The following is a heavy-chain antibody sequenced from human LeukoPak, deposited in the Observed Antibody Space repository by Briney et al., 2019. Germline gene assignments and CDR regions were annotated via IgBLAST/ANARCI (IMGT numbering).Heavy chain of an antibody. CDR1: GYRFTSYG. Sequence: ASVKVSCKASGYRFTSYGISWVRQAPGLGLEWMGWISGYNGNTNYAQKLQGRVTMTTDTSTSTAYMELRSLRSDDTAVYYCAREYCSTTRCYMADYWGQGTLVTVSS. CDR2: ISGYNGNT. CDR3: AREYCSTTRCYMADY. D-gene: IGHD2-2*01. V-gene: IGHV1-18*01. J-gene: IGHJ4*02.